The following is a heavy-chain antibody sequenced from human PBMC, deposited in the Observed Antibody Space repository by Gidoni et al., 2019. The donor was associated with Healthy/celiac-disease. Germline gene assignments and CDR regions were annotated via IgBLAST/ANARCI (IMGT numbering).Heavy chain of an antibody. CDR2: ISYDGCNT. CDR3: AKGSLWFGELLSQGRYGMDV. J-gene: IGHJ6*02. D-gene: IGHD3-10*01. Sequence: QVQLVESGGGVVQPGRSLRLCCAAYGLTFSSDGMHGVRQAPGKGLEWVAVISYDGCNTSYAVSVQVRFTISRSNSKITLYLQINSLRSEDPAVYYCAKGSLWFGELLSQGRYGMDVWGQGTTVTVSS. CDR1: GLTFSSDG. V-gene: IGHV3-30*18.